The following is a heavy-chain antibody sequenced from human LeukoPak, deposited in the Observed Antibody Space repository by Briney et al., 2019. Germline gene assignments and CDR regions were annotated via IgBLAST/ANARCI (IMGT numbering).Heavy chain of an antibody. V-gene: IGHV3-21*01. Sequence: GGSLRLSCAASGFTFSSYSMNWVRQAPGKGLEWVSFISSSSSYIYYADSVKGRFTISRDNAKNSIYLQMNSLRVEDTAVYYCAKGIVGGGDDYWGQGTLVIVSS. D-gene: IGHD2-21*02. CDR1: GFTFSSYS. J-gene: IGHJ4*02. CDR2: ISSSSSYI. CDR3: AKGIVGGGDDY.